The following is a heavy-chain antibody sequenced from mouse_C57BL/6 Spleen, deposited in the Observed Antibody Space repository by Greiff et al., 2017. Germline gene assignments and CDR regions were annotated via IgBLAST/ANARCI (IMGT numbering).Heavy chain of an antibody. CDR3: ARSRHYYGSSYDTRDY. J-gene: IGHJ4*01. CDR1: GYTFTSYW. D-gene: IGHD1-1*01. Sequence: QVQLQQPGTELVKPGASVKMSCKASGYTFTSYWMPWVKQRPGQGLEWIGNINPSNGGTNYNEKFKSKATLTVDTSSSTAYMQLSSLTSEDSAGYYCARSRHYYGSSYDTRDYWGQGTSVTVSS. V-gene: IGHV1-53*01. CDR2: INPSNGGT.